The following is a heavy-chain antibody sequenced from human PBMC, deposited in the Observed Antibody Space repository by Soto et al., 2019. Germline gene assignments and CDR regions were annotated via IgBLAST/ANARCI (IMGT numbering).Heavy chain of an antibody. CDR3: ARNGTAFWSNDHTRGFFDF. Sequence: QLQLQESGPGLVKPSETLSLTCAVSGDSISSSSYYWGWIRQPPGKGLEWIGSIFYSGSTSYNPSLKSRATISEDPSKNQFSLKLNSVTAADTAVYYCARNGTAFWSNDHTRGFFDFWGQGTLVTVSS. CDR2: IFYSGST. CDR1: GDSISSSSYY. J-gene: IGHJ4*02. V-gene: IGHV4-39*01. D-gene: IGHD3-3*01.